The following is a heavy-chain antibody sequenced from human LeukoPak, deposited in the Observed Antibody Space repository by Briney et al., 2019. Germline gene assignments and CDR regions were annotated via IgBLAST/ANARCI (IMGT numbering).Heavy chain of an antibody. CDR2: IKQDGSGK. J-gene: IGHJ3*02. CDR1: GFTFSSYW. CDR3: ARGYYDILTGDIGAFDI. V-gene: IGHV3-7*01. Sequence: GGSLRLSCAASGFTFSSYWMSWVRQAPGKGLEWVANIKQDGSGKYYVDSVKGRFTISRDNAKNSLYLQMNSLRAEDTAVYYCARGYYDILTGDIGAFDIWGQGTMVTVSS. D-gene: IGHD3-9*01.